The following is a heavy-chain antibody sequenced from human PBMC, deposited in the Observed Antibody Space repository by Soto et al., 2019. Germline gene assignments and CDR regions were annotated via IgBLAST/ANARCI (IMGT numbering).Heavy chain of an antibody. J-gene: IGHJ1*01. CDR3: ARGRDSSGYYRSEYFQH. V-gene: IGHV4-31*03. D-gene: IGHD3-22*01. Sequence: PSETLSLTCTVSGGSISSGGYYWSWIRQHPGKGLEWIGYIYYSGSTYYNPSLKSRVTISVDTSKNQFSLKLSSVTAADTAVYYCARGRDSSGYYRSEYFQHWGQGTLVTVSS. CDR1: GGSISSGGYY. CDR2: IYYSGST.